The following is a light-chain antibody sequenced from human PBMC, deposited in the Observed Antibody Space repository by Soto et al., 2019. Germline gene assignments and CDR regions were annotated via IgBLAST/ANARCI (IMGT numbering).Light chain of an antibody. J-gene: IGKJ1*01. CDR3: QLYGTSPKT. CDR2: GAS. V-gene: IGKV3-20*01. Sequence: EIVLTQSPGTLSLSPGERATLSSRASETVAGSYLAWYQQKPGQAPRLLIHGASTRATGIADRFSGSGSGTDFTLTISRLEPEDFAVYYCQLYGTSPKTFGQGTKVDI. CDR1: ETVAGSY.